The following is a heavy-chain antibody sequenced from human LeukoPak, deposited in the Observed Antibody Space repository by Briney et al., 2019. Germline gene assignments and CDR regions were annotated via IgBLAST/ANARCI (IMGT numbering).Heavy chain of an antibody. CDR2: INPNSGGT. Sequence: ASVKVSCKASGYTFTDYYMHWVRQAPGQGLEWMGWINPNSGGTNYAQKFQGRVTMTRDTSISTAYMELSRLRSDDTAVYYCARVVRGVIGVDYWGQGTLVTVSS. V-gene: IGHV1-2*02. CDR1: GYTFTDYY. CDR3: ARVVRGVIGVDY. J-gene: IGHJ4*02. D-gene: IGHD3-10*01.